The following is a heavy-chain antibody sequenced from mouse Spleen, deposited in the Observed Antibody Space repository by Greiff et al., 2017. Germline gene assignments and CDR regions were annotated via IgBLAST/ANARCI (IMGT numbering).Heavy chain of an antibody. Sequence: VQLQQSGAELVKPGAPVKLSCTASGFNIKDTYMHWVKQRPEQGLEWIGRIDPANGNTKYDPKFQGKATITADTSSNTAYLQLSSLTSEDTAVYYCARSLGRGFDYWGQGTTLTVSS. CDR2: IDPANGNT. D-gene: IGHD4-1*01. V-gene: IGHV14-3*02. CDR1: GFNIKDTY. J-gene: IGHJ2*01. CDR3: ARSLGRGFDY.